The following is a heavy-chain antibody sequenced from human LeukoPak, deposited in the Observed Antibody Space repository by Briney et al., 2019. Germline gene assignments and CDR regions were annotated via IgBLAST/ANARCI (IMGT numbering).Heavy chain of an antibody. J-gene: IGHJ5*02. CDR1: GGSISSSSYY. CDR3: ASQIHYDFWSGYYYPYNWFDP. V-gene: IGHV4-39*01. D-gene: IGHD3-3*01. CDR2: IYYSGGT. Sequence: SETLSLTCTVSGGSISSSSYYWGWIRQPPGKGLEWIGSIYYSGGTYYNPSLKSRVTISVDTSKNQFSLKLSSVTAADTAVYYCASQIHYDFWSGYYYPYNWFDPWGQGTLVTVSS.